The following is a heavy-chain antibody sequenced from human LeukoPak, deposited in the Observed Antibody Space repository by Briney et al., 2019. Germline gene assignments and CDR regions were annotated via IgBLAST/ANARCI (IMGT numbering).Heavy chain of an antibody. V-gene: IGHV3-13*04. CDR3: ARARATIDFDY. D-gene: IGHD5-24*01. Sequence: GGSLRLSCAASGFTFSSYDMHWVRQATGKGLEWVSAIGTAGDTYYPGSVKGRFTISRENAKNSLYLQMNSLRAGDTAVYYCARARATIDFDYWGQGTLVTVSS. J-gene: IGHJ4*02. CDR1: GFTFSSYD. CDR2: IGTAGDT.